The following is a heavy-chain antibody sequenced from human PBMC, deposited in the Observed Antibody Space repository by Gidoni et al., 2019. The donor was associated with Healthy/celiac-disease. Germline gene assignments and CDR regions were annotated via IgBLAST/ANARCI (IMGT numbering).Heavy chain of an antibody. D-gene: IGHD2-15*01. J-gene: IGHJ4*02. V-gene: IGHV3-23*01. CDR3: ARRDPVVVVAARDRGAQFDY. CDR2: ISGSGGST. Sequence: EVQLLESGGGLVQPGGSLRLSCAASGFTFSSYAMRWVRQAPGKGLEWVSAISGSGGSTYYADSVKGRFTISRDNSKNTLYLQMNSLRAEDTAVYYCARRDPVVVVAARDRGAQFDYWGQGTLVTVSS. CDR1: GFTFSSYA.